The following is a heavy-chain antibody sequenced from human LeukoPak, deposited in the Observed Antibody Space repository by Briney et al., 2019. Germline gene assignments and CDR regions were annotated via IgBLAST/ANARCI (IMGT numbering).Heavy chain of an antibody. D-gene: IGHD5/OR15-5a*01. V-gene: IGHV3-30*03. CDR3: ARVHDWY. CDR1: GFTFSSYS. J-gene: IGHJ4*02. Sequence: PGGSLRLSCAASGFTFSSYSINWVRQAPGKGLEWVAVIIYDGRVENYADSVKGRFTISRDNSKNTLYLQMNSLRAEDTAVYYCARVHDWYWGQGTLVTVSS. CDR2: IIYDGRVE.